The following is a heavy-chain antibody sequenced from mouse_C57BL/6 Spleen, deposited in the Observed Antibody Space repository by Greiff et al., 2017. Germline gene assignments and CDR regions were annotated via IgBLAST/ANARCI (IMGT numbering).Heavy chain of an antibody. CDR2: ISGGGGNT. Sequence: EVKLMESGGGLVKPGGSLKLSCAASGFTFSSYTMSWVRQTPEKRLEWVATISGGGGNTYYPDSVKGRFTISRDNAKNTLYLQMSSLRSEDTALYYCARPLWLRREYYFDYWGQGTTLTVSS. CDR1: GFTFSSYT. CDR3: ARPLWLRREYYFDY. J-gene: IGHJ2*01. V-gene: IGHV5-9*01. D-gene: IGHD2-2*01.